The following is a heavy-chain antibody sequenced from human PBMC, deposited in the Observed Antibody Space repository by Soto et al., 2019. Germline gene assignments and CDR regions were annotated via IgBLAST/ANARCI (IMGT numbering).Heavy chain of an antibody. CDR2: INPSGGST. V-gene: IGHV1-46*03. J-gene: IGHJ5*02. D-gene: IGHD2-2*01. Sequence: QVQLVQSGAEVKKPGASVKVSCKASGYTFTSYYMHWVRQAPGQGLEWMGIINPSGGSTSYAQKFQGRVTMTRDTCTSTVYMELSSLRSEDTAVYYCARVDCSSTSWYGHRDNWFDPWGQGTLVTVSS. CDR1: GYTFTSYY. CDR3: ARVDCSSTSWYGHRDNWFDP.